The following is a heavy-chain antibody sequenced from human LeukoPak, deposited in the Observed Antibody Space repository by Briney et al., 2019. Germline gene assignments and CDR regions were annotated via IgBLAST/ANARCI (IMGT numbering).Heavy chain of an antibody. V-gene: IGHV4-4*02. CDR1: GGSISSSSW. CDR2: INHSGST. CDR3: ARGRHMVRGVTGWFDP. J-gene: IGHJ5*02. D-gene: IGHD3-10*01. Sequence: SETLSLTCAVSGGSISSSSWWSWVRPPPGKGLEWIGEINHSGSTNYNPSLKSRVTISVDTSKNQFSLKLSSVTAADTAVYYCARGRHMVRGVTGWFDPWGQGTLVTVSS.